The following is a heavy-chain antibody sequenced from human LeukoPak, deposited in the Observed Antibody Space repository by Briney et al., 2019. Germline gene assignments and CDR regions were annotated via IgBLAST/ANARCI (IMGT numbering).Heavy chain of an antibody. J-gene: IGHJ6*03. V-gene: IGHV4-4*07. CDR2: IYTSGST. D-gene: IGHD6-19*01. Sequence: SETLSLTCTVSGGSISSYYWSWMRQPAGKGLEWIGRIYTSGSTNYNPSLKSRVTMSVDTPKNQFSLKLSSVTAADTAVYCAARDISTYFVAVAVGYYYYYDMYVQGKGITVTVSS. CDR3: ARDISTYFVAVAVGYYYYYDMYV. CDR1: GGSISSYY.